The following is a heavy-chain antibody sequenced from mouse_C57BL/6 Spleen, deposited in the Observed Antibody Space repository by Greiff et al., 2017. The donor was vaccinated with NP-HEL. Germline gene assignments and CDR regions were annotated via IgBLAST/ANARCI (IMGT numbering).Heavy chain of an antibody. CDR3: ARDTPLYGSSPYWYFDV. CDR2: INYDGSST. CDR1: GFTFSDYY. D-gene: IGHD1-1*01. V-gene: IGHV5-16*01. J-gene: IGHJ1*03. Sequence: EVKLMESEGGLVQPGSSMKLSCTASGFTFSDYYMAWVRQVPEKGLEWVANINYDGSSTYYLDSLKSRFIISRDNAKNILYLQMSSLKSEDTATYYCARDTPLYGSSPYWYFDVWGTGTTVTVSS.